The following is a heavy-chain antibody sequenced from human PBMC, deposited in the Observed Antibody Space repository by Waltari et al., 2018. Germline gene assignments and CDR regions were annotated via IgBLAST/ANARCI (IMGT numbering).Heavy chain of an antibody. CDR3: TSPPTY. CDR1: GFNVGSNS. Sequence: EVQLLESGGGLIQPGGYLSLSCAVAGFNVGSNSMSWVRQAPGQGLEWVSVVYPAGNTYYADSVKGRFTISRDSSDNTFSLQMNNLKVEDTAVYYCTSPPTYWGQGTQVTVSS. V-gene: IGHV3-53*01. CDR2: VYPAGNT. J-gene: IGHJ4*02.